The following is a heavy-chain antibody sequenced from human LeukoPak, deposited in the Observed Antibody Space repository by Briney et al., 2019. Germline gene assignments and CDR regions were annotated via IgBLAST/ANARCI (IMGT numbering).Heavy chain of an antibody. D-gene: IGHD6-13*01. CDR3: AREGGPSSWYLYYYYYYMDV. Sequence: ASVKVSCKTSGYTFTSYAMNWVRQAPGQGLEFMGWINTGTGNPTYAQGFTGRFVFSLDTSVSTAYLQISSLKAEDTAVYYCAREGGPSSWYLYYYYYYMDVWGKGTTVTVSS. V-gene: IGHV7-4-1*02. J-gene: IGHJ6*03. CDR1: GYTFTSYA. CDR2: INTGTGNP.